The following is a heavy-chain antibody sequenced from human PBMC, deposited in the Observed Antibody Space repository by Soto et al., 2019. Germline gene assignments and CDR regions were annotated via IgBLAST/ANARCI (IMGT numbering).Heavy chain of an antibody. V-gene: IGHV3-23*01. D-gene: IGHD1-20*01. J-gene: IGHJ6*02. Sequence: EVQLLESGGGLVQPGGSLRLSYAASGFTFGIYAMGWVRQAPGTGLEWVSSINGGGTSTYYAASVKGRFTVYRDNSKNTMFLQMDSLRAEDTAVFSCAKLDSVAVYYYYYHAMDVWGQGTTVTVSS. CDR1: GFTFGIYA. CDR3: AKLDSVAVYYYYYHAMDV. CDR2: INGGGTST.